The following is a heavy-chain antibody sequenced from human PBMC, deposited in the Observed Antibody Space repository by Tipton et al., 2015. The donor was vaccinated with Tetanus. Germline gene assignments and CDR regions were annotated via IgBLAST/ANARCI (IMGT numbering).Heavy chain of an antibody. Sequence: SLRLSCAASGFFFSSFEMHWVRQTPGKGLEWVALTSRDESQKYYADSVKGRFSISRDNSKNTLYLQMNSLRTEDTAVYDCGKVLANSAWHIVGHWGQGTLVTGSS. J-gene: IGHJ4*02. CDR3: GKVLANSAWHIVGH. CDR1: GFFFSSFE. V-gene: IGHV3-30-3*02. D-gene: IGHD3-16*02. CDR2: TSRDESQK.